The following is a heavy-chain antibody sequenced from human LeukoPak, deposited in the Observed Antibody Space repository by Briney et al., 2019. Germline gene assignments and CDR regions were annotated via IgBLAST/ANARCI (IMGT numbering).Heavy chain of an antibody. CDR2: ISGSGGST. J-gene: IGHJ4*02. CDR3: ARGRYSGYDYHY. D-gene: IGHD5-12*01. Sequence: GGSLRLSCAASGFTFSSYAMSWVRQAPGKGLEWVSAISGSGGSTYYADSVKGRFTISRDNSKNTLYLQMNSLRAEDTAVYYCARGRYSGYDYHYWGQGTLVTVSS. CDR1: GFTFSSYA. V-gene: IGHV3-23*01.